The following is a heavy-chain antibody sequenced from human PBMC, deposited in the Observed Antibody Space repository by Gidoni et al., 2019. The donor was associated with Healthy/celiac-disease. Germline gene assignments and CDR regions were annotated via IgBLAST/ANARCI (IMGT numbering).Heavy chain of an antibody. D-gene: IGHD2-15*01. J-gene: IGHJ6*02. CDR1: GFPFSSYA. CDR3: AKAPRDCSGGSCPYYYYYGMDV. Sequence: EVQLLESGGGLVQPGGSLRLSCSASGFPFSSYAMSWVRQAPGKGLEWVSAIGGSGGSTYYADAVKGRFTISRDNSKNTLYLQMNSLRAEDTDVYYCAKAPRDCSGGSCPYYYYYGMDVGGQGTTVTVSS. V-gene: IGHV3-23*01. CDR2: IGGSGGST.